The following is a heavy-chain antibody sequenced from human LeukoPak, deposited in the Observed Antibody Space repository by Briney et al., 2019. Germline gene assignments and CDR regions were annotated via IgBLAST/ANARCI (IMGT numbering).Heavy chain of an antibody. CDR2: ISHDGSNK. Sequence: GRSLRLSCAASGLTFIDSAIHWVRQAPGKGLEWVAFISHDGSNKYYTDSVKGRFTISRDNSKNTMSLQMNSLRADDTAIYYCARAHRYGSGWFDYWGQGTLVTVSS. J-gene: IGHJ4*02. CDR1: GLTFIDSA. CDR3: ARAHRYGSGWFDY. D-gene: IGHD6-19*01. V-gene: IGHV3-30-3*01.